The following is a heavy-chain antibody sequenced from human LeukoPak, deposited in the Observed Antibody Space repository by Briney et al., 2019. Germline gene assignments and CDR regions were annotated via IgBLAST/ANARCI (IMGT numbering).Heavy chain of an antibody. J-gene: IGHJ4*02. CDR1: GGSISSSSYY. CDR3: ARYQTGTMFAV. Sequence: PSETLSLTCTVSGGSISSSSYYWGWIRQPPGKGLEWIGSIHYSGSTNYNPSLKSRVTISVDTSKNQFSLKLSSVTAADTAIYYCARYQTGTMFAVWGQGTLVTISS. CDR2: IHYSGST. D-gene: IGHD1/OR15-1a*01. V-gene: IGHV4-39*07.